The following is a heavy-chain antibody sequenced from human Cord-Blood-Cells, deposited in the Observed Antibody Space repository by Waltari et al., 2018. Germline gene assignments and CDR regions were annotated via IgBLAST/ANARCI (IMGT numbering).Heavy chain of an antibody. D-gene: IGHD2-2*01. CDR1: GGSFSGYY. Sequence: QVQLQQWGAGLLKPSETLSLTCAVYGGSFSGYYWSWIRQPPGKGLEWIGEINHRGSTNYNPSLKSRVTISVDTSKNQFSLKLSSVTAADTAVYYCARASSLYCSSTSCYDAFDIWGQGTMVTVSS. CDR3: ARASSLYCSSTSCYDAFDI. V-gene: IGHV4-34*01. CDR2: INHRGST. J-gene: IGHJ3*02.